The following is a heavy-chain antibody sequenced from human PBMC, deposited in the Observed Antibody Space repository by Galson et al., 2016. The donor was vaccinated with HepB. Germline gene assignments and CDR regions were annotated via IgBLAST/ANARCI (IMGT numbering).Heavy chain of an antibody. V-gene: IGHV4-61*02. CDR1: GGSISNPIYF. D-gene: IGHD1-26*01. Sequence: TLSLTCTLSGGSISNPIYFWTWIRQPAGKGLEWIGRVLSRGGTNYNPSLRDRVTISLEESKNQFSMELRSVTAADTAVYYCASREAGRPFDLWGPGTMVTVSS. CDR2: VLSRGGT. J-gene: IGHJ3*01. CDR3: ASREAGRPFDL.